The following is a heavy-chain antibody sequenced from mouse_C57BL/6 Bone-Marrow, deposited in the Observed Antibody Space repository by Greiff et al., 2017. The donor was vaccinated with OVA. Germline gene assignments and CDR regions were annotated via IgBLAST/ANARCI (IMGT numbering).Heavy chain of an antibody. V-gene: IGHV5-6*01. CDR2: ISSGGSYT. CDR1: GFTFSSYG. CDR3: AKLRYYYGYYYAMDY. D-gene: IGHD1-1*01. Sequence: EVQGVESGGDLVKPGGSLKLSCAASGFTFSSYGMSWVRQTPDKRLEWVATISSGGSYTYYPDSVKGRFTISRDNAKNTLYLQMSSLKSEDTAMYYCAKLRYYYGYYYAMDYWGQGTSVTVSS. J-gene: IGHJ4*01.